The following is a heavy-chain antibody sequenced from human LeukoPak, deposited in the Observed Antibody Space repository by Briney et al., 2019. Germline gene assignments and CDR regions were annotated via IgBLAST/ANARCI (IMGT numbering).Heavy chain of an antibody. CDR1: GDSVSSNSAA. V-gene: IGHV6-1*01. J-gene: IGHJ1*01. D-gene: IGHD6-19*01. CDR2: TYYRSKWYN. CDR3: ASFPLAVAATKYFQH. Sequence: SQTLSLTCAISGDSVSSNSAAWNWFRQSPSRGLEWLGRTYYRSKWYNDYAVSVKSRITINPDTSKNQFSLQLNSVTAADTAVYYCASFPLAVAATKYFQHWGQGTLVTVSS.